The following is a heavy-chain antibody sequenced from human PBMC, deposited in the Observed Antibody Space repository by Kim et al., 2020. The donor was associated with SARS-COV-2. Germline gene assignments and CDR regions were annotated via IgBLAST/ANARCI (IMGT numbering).Heavy chain of an antibody. J-gene: IGHJ4*02. CDR3: ASVYSRTSLMH. CDR1: GGSISSSSYY. CDR2: IYYSGST. D-gene: IGHD6-13*01. V-gene: IGHV4-39*01. Sequence: SETLSLTCTVSGGSISSSSYYWGWIRQPPGKGLEWIGSIYYSGSTYYNPSLKSRVTISVDTSKNQFSLKLSSVTAADTAVYYCASVYSRTSLMHWGQGTLVTVSS.